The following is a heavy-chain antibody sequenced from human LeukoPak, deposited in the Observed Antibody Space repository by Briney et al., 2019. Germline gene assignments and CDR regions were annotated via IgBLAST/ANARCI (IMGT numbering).Heavy chain of an antibody. V-gene: IGHV4-30-2*01. Sequence: PSETLSLTCTVSGGSISSSSYYWSWIRQPPGKGLEWIGYIYHSGSTYYNPSLKSRVTISVDRSKNQFSLKLSSVTAADTAVYYCARVGIAYSSSSNYFDYWGQGTLVTVSS. J-gene: IGHJ4*02. CDR3: ARVGIAYSSSSNYFDY. D-gene: IGHD6-6*01. CDR2: IYHSGST. CDR1: GGSISSSSYY.